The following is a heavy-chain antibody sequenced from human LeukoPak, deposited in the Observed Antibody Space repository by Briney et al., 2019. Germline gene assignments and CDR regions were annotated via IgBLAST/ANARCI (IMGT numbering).Heavy chain of an antibody. CDR3: AREILGSAFSFDY. D-gene: IGHD1-26*01. J-gene: IGHJ4*02. V-gene: IGHV3-30*04. CDR2: ILYDGRTT. CDR1: GFTFRRYT. Sequence: GGSLRLSCAASGFTFRRYTMHWVRQAPGKGLEWVAVILYDGRTTNYAESVRGRFTISRDTSENTLYLQMNNLRPEDTAIYYCAREILGSAFSFDYWGQGTLVTDTS.